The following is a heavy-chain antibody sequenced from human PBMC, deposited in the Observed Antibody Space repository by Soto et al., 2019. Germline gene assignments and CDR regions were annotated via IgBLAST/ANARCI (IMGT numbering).Heavy chain of an antibody. CDR2: MNPNSGNT. J-gene: IGHJ4*02. D-gene: IGHD2-15*01. Sequence: ASVKVSCKASGYTFTSYDINWVRQATGQGLEWMGWMNPNSGNTGYAQKFQGRVTMTRNTSISTAYMELSSLRSEDTAVYYCARGYCRGGSCEGFDFNYGAQEPLVTFP. CDR3: ARGYCRGGSCEGFDFNY. V-gene: IGHV1-8*01. CDR1: GYTFTSYD.